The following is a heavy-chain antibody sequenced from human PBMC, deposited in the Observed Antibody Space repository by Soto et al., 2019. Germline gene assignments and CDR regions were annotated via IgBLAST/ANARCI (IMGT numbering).Heavy chain of an antibody. J-gene: IGHJ3*01. V-gene: IGHV1-69*08. CDR3: ARDRITTRGDAFDL. CDR2: IIPIPDIT. Sequence: QVQLVQSGAEVRKPGSSVKVSCKAPGGTFSTYIISWVRQAPGQGLEWMGRIIPIPDITNYAQKFQGRVTVTADRCTSTAYMELTSLKSEDTAVYYCARDRITTRGDAFDLWGQGTMVTVSS. D-gene: IGHD3-3*01. CDR1: GGTFSTYI.